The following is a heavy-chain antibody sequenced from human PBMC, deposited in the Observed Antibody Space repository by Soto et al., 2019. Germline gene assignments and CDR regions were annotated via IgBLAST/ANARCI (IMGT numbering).Heavy chain of an antibody. CDR1: GFTFSSYA. D-gene: IGHD1-1*01. CDR3: AKGVALAMPNWNLPLPPDYYYYGMDV. Sequence: GGSLRLSCAASGFTFSSYAMSWVRQAPGKGLEWVSAISGSGGSTYYADSVKGRFTISRDNSKNTLYLQMNSLRAEDTAVYYCAKGVALAMPNWNLPLPPDYYYYGMDVWGQGTTVTVSS. J-gene: IGHJ6*02. V-gene: IGHV3-23*01. CDR2: ISGSGGST.